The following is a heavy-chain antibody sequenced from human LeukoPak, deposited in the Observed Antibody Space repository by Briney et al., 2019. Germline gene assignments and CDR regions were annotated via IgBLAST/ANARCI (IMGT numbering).Heavy chain of an antibody. CDR1: LASITSSRFY. CDR2: IYYTGSP. V-gene: IGHV4-39*01. Sequence: SGTLSDTPREALASITSSRFYWGCTRHPPGKGLECLGIIYYTGSPTYNPSLKSRVPIPVNTSKNQFFLKLAFGTPADAAGFYRVGHKGPRSDYYYDGMDVWGQGTTVTVSS. J-gene: IGHJ6*02. CDR3: VGHKGPRSDYYYDGMDV.